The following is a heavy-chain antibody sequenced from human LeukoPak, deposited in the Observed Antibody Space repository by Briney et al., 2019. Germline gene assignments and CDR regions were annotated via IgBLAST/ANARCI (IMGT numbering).Heavy chain of an antibody. CDR3: ATESYSGSYLYAFDI. Sequence: ASVKVSCKASGGTFSSYAISWVRQAPGKGLEWMGGFDPEDGETIYAQKFQGRVTMTEGTSTDTAYMELSSLRSEDTAVYYCATESYSGSYLYAFDIWGQGTMVTVSS. CDR1: GGTFSSYA. J-gene: IGHJ3*02. V-gene: IGHV1-24*01. CDR2: FDPEDGET. D-gene: IGHD1-26*01.